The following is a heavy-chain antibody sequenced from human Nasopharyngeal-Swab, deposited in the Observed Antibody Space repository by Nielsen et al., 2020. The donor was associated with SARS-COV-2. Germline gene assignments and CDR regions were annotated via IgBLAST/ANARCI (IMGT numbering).Heavy chain of an antibody. CDR3: ARRVHPFSSSWYQLYYYYYMDV. Sequence: WGRQAPGQGLEGMEWKNTNSGNTGYAQKIQVRVTMTRNTSISTAYMELSSLRSEDTAVYCCARRVHPFSSSWYQLYYYYYMDVWGKGTTVTVSS. CDR2: KNTNSGNT. D-gene: IGHD6-13*01. V-gene: IGHV1-8*01. J-gene: IGHJ6*03.